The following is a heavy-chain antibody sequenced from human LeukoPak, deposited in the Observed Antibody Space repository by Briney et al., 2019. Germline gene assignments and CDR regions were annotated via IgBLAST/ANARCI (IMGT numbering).Heavy chain of an antibody. J-gene: IGHJ6*02. D-gene: IGHD6-6*01. CDR2: IYYSGST. V-gene: IGHV4-39*01. CDR3: ARPGLAARPYYYYGMDV. CDR1: GGSISSSSYY. Sequence: SETLSLTCTVSGGSISSSSYYWGWIRQPPGKGLEWIGSIYYSGSTYYNPPLKSRVTISVDTSKNQFSLKLSSVTAADTAVYYCARPGLAARPYYYYGMDVWGQGTTITVSS.